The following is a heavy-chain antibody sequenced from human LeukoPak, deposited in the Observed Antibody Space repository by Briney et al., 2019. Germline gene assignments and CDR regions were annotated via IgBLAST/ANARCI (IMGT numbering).Heavy chain of an antibody. J-gene: IGHJ4*02. D-gene: IGHD1-1*01. CDR1: GFTFSSYW. CDR3: ARLKNWNDEEGFDY. V-gene: IGHV3-7*01. CDR2: IKQDGSEK. Sequence: GGSLRLSCAASGFTFSSYWMSWVRQAPGKGLGWVANIKQDGSEKYYVDSVKGRFTISRDNAKNSLYLQMNSLRAEDTAVYYCARLKNWNDEEGFDYWGQGTLVTVSS.